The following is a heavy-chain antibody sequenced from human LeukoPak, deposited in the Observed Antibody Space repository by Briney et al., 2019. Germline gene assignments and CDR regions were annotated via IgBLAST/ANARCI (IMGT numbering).Heavy chain of an antibody. Sequence: SETLSLTCTVSGGSISSGGYYWSWIRQHPGKGLEWIGYIYYSGSTYYNPSLKSRVTISVDTSKNQFSLKLSSVTAADTAVYYCALRIAARRPFDYWGQGTLVTVSS. V-gene: IGHV4-31*03. CDR3: ALRIAARRPFDY. D-gene: IGHD6-6*01. CDR2: IYYSGST. J-gene: IGHJ4*02. CDR1: GGSISSGGYY.